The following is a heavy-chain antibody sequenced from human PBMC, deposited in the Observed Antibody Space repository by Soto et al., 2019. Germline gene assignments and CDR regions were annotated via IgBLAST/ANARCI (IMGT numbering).Heavy chain of an antibody. J-gene: IGHJ4*02. Sequence: QVQLQESCPGLVKPSETLSLTCSVSGGSISNHYWSWIRKPPGKGLEWIGSIYYNGNTNYNPSLKSRVTMSVDTSRNQISLKLTTVTAADTAVYYCTRANWYSEYWGQGTLVTVSS. V-gene: IGHV4-59*11. CDR3: TRANWYSEY. CDR1: GGSISNHY. D-gene: IGHD7-27*01. CDR2: IYYNGNT.